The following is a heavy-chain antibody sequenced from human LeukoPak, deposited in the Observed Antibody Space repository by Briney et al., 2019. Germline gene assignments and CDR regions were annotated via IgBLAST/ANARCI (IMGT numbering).Heavy chain of an antibody. D-gene: IGHD6-13*01. J-gene: IGHJ6*03. CDR1: GFTFSSYS. CDR3: ARARGEAAGTYYYYYMDV. CDR2: ISSSSSYI. V-gene: IGHV3-21*04. Sequence: GGSLRLSCAASGFTFSSYSMNWVRQAPGKGLEWVSSISSSSSYIYYADSVKGRFTISRDNAKNSLYLQMNSLRAEDTALYYCARARGEAAGTYYYYYMDVWGKGTTVTVSS.